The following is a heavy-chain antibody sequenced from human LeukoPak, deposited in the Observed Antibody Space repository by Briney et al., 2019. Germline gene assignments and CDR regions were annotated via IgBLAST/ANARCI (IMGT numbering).Heavy chain of an antibody. Sequence: PGGSLRLSCAASGFTFSSYGMHWVRQAPGKGLEWVAVISYDGSNKYYADSVKGRFTISRDNSKNTLYLQMNSLRAEDTAVYYCAKGVNYYDSSGYSDYWGQGTLVTVSS. CDR2: ISYDGSNK. CDR3: AKGVNYYDSSGYSDY. D-gene: IGHD3-22*01. J-gene: IGHJ4*02. CDR1: GFTFSSYG. V-gene: IGHV3-30*18.